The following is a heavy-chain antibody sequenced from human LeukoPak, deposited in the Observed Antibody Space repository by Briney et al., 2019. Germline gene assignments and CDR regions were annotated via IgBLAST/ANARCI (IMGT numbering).Heavy chain of an antibody. CDR1: GGSISSRSCY. CDR3: ARGTFWSGYYHDY. J-gene: IGHJ4*02. Sequence: SETLSLTCTVSGGSISSRSCYWGWIRQAPGKGLEWIGSINYSGTTYYNPSLKSRVTISIDTSKNQFSLKLNSVTAADTAVYYCARGTFWSGYYHDYWGQGTLVTVSS. V-gene: IGHV4-39*07. CDR2: INYSGTT. D-gene: IGHD3-3*01.